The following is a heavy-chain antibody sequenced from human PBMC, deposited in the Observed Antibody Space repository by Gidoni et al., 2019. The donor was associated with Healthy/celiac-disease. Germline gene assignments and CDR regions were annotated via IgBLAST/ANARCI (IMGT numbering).Heavy chain of an antibody. CDR1: GFTVSSNY. D-gene: IGHD3-22*01. CDR2: IYSGGST. V-gene: IGHV3-66*02. J-gene: IGHJ4*02. CDR3: ARDYYDSSGYCYFDY. Sequence: EVQLVESGGGLVQPGGSRRLSCAASGFTVSSNYMGWVRQAPGKGLEWVSVIYSGGSTYYADSVKGRFTISRDNSKNTLYLQMNSLRAEDTAVYYCARDYYDSSGYCYFDYWGQGTLVTVSS.